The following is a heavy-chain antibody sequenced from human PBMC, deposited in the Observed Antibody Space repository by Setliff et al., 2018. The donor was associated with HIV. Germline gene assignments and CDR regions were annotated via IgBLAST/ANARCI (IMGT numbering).Heavy chain of an antibody. CDR2: IYPGDSDT. Sequence: GESLKISCKGSGYSFTSYWIGWVRQMPGKGLEWMGIIYPGDSDTRYSPSFQGQVTISADKSISTAYLQWSSLKALDTAMYYCARHKGAGPYYYYMDVWGKGTTVTVSS. V-gene: IGHV5-51*01. D-gene: IGHD3-16*01. J-gene: IGHJ6*03. CDR1: GYSFTSYW. CDR3: ARHKGAGPYYYYMDV.